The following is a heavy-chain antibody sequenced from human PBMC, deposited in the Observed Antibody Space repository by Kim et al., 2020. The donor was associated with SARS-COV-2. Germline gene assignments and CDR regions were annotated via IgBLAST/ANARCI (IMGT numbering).Heavy chain of an antibody. D-gene: IGHD6-13*01. J-gene: IGHJ4*02. CDR1: GGSFSGYY. CDR3: ARVGWWAAAASFDY. CDR2: INHSGST. V-gene: IGHV4-34*01. Sequence: SETLSLTCAVYGGSFSGYYWSWIRQPPGKGLEWIGEINHSGSTNYNPSLKSRVTISVDTSKNQFSLKLSSVTAADTAVCYCARVGWWAAAASFDYWGQGTLVTVSS.